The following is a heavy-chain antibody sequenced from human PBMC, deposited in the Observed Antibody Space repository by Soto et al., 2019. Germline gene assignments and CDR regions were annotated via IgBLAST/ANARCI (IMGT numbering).Heavy chain of an antibody. CDR3: ARRESLMYAPLGVDY. CDR1: GYTFTSYG. CDR2: ISAYNGNT. J-gene: IGHJ4*02. D-gene: IGHD2-8*01. V-gene: IGHV1-18*04. Sequence: GASVKVSCKASGYTFTSYGISWVRQAPGQGLEWMGWISAYNGNTNYAQKLQGRVTMTTDTSTSTAYMELRSLRSDDTAVYYCARRESLMYAPLGVDYWGQGTLVTVSS.